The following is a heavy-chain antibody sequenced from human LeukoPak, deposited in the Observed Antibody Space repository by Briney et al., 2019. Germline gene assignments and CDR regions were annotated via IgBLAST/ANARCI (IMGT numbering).Heavy chain of an antibody. CDR3: ARVRYSGPLDY. J-gene: IGHJ4*02. Sequence: SQTLSLTCTVSGGSISSGNYYWSWIRQPAGKGLEWIGRIYTSGSTNYNPSLKSRVTISVDKSKNQFSLKLSSVTAADTAVYYCARVRYSGPLDYWGQGTLVTVSS. V-gene: IGHV4-61*02. D-gene: IGHD1-26*01. CDR2: IYTSGST. CDR1: GGSISSGNYY.